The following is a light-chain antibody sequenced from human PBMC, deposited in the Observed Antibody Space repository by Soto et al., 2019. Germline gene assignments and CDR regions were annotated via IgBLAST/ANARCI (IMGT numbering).Light chain of an antibody. J-gene: IGLJ3*02. CDR1: SSDVGSYTL. CDR2: EVS. CDR3: CSYADSSTWV. V-gene: IGLV2-23*02. Sequence: QSVLTQPASVSGSPGQSITISCTGTSSDVGSYTLVSWYQQHPGKAPKLMIFEVSKRPSGVSNRFSGSKSGNTASLTISGLQAEHEADYYCCSYADSSTWVFGGGTKLTVL.